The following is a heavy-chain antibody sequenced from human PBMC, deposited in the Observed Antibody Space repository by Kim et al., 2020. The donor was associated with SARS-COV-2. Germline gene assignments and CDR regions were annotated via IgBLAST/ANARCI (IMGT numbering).Heavy chain of an antibody. V-gene: IGHV4-59*01. J-gene: IGHJ4*02. CDR2: IYYSGST. CDR3: ARTVVGATIWSDY. CDR1: GGSISSYY. Sequence: SETLSLTCTVSGGSISSYYWSWIRQPPGKGLEWIGYIYYSGSTNYNPSLKSRVTISVDTSKNQFSLKLSSVTAADTAVYYCARTVVGATIWSDYWGQGTLVTVSS. D-gene: IGHD1-26*01.